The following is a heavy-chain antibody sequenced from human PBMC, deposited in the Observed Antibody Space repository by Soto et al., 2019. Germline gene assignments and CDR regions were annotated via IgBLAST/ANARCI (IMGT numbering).Heavy chain of an antibody. CDR3: TTSIIGSYYSEYFQH. J-gene: IGHJ1*01. CDR2: IKSKTDGGTT. V-gene: IGHV3-15*01. D-gene: IGHD1-26*01. Sequence: TGGSLRLSCAASGFTFSNAWMSWFRQAPGKGLEWVGRIKSKTDGGTTDYAAPVKGRFTISRDDSKNTLYLQMNSLKTEDTAVYYCTTSIIGSYYSEYFQHWGQGTLVTVSS. CDR1: GFTFSNAW.